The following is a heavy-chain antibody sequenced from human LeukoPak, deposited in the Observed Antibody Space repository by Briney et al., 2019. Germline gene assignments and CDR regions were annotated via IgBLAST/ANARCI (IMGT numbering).Heavy chain of an antibody. Sequence: GGSLRLSCAASGFTFRSYAMHWVRQAPGKGLEWVAVISYDGDDGSNIYYADSVKGRFTISRDNAKNSLYLQMNSLRDEDTAVYYCARDRIAAAGALYYWGQGTLVTVSS. CDR2: ISYDGDDGSNI. CDR3: ARDRIAAAGALYY. D-gene: IGHD6-13*01. CDR1: GFTFRSYA. V-gene: IGHV3-30-3*01. J-gene: IGHJ4*02.